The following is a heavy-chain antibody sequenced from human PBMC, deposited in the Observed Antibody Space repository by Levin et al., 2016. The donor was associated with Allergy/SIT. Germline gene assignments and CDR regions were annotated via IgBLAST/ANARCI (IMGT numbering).Heavy chain of an antibody. D-gene: IGHD2-15*01. CDR3: ARLYCSGGSCYSPPYGMDV. Sequence: WVRQAPWTRGLSGWDGSTLTVVAQTMQQKLQGRVTMTTDTSTSTAYMELRSLRSDDTAVYYCARLYCSGGSCYSPPYGMDVWGQGTTVTVSS. J-gene: IGHJ6*02. V-gene: IGHV1-18*01. CDR2: STLTVVA.